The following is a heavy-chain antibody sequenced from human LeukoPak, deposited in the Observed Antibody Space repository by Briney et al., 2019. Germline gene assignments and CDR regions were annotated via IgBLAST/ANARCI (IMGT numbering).Heavy chain of an antibody. CDR1: GGSFSNYY. V-gene: IGHV4-34*01. CDR2: INDSGRT. Sequence: SETLSLTCAVYGGSFSNYYWSWIRQPPGKGLEWIREINDSGRTNYNPSLMSRVTVSVDTSKKQFSLRLTSVTATDTAVYYCARRWNYGRNYYIDVWGKGATVSVSS. CDR3: ARRWNYGRNYYIDV. J-gene: IGHJ6*03. D-gene: IGHD1-7*01.